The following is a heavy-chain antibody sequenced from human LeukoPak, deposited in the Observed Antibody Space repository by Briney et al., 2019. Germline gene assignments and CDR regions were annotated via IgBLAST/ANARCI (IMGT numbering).Heavy chain of an antibody. J-gene: IGHJ4*02. Sequence: SETLSLTCTVSGGSISSSSYYWGWIRQPPGKGLEWIGSIYYSGSTYYNPSLKSRVTISVDMSKNQFSLKLSSVTAADTAVYYCARLRHYYDSSGYSSIFDYWGQGTLVTVSS. V-gene: IGHV4-39*01. CDR3: ARLRHYYDSSGYSSIFDY. CDR2: IYYSGST. D-gene: IGHD3-22*01. CDR1: GGSISSSSYY.